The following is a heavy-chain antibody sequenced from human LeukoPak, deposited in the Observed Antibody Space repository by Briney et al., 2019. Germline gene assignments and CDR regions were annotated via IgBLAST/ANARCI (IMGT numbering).Heavy chain of an antibody. CDR1: GGSISSYY. D-gene: IGHD3-16*02. Sequence: PSETLSLTCTVSGGSISSYYWSWIRQPPGKGLEWIGYIYYSGSTNYNPSLTSRVTISVDTSKNQFSLKLSSVTAADTAVYYCARVSYDYVWGSYRYRFDYWGQGTLVTVSS. V-gene: IGHV4-59*01. J-gene: IGHJ4*02. CDR2: IYYSGST. CDR3: ARVSYDYVWGSYRYRFDY.